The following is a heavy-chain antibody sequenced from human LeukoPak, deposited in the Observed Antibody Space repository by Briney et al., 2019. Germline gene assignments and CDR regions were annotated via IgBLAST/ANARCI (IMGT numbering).Heavy chain of an antibody. CDR3: ARGIAYYYDT. D-gene: IGHD3-22*01. V-gene: IGHV3-23*01. J-gene: IGHJ4*02. CDR1: GFTFSSHV. Sequence: GGSLRLPCAASGFTFSSHVMRWVRQAPGKGLEWVSTISGSSGTYYADSVKGRFTISGDNSKNTLYLQMNSLRAEDTALYYCARGIAYYYDTWGQGTLVTVSS. CDR2: ISGSSGT.